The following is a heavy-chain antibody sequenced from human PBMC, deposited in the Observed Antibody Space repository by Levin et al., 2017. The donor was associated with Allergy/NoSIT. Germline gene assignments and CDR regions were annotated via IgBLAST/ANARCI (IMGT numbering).Heavy chain of an antibody. CDR2: IKQDGSDK. Sequence: GESLKISCAASGFTFRTFWMSWVRQAPGKGPEWVANIKQDGSDKYYVDSVEGRFTVSRDNAKNSLYLQMNSLRVEDTAVYYCARDDGGEEEYFDVWGQGALVAVSS. V-gene: IGHV3-7*03. CDR3: ARDDGGEEEYFDV. CDR1: GFTFRTFW. D-gene: IGHD2-21*01. J-gene: IGHJ4*02.